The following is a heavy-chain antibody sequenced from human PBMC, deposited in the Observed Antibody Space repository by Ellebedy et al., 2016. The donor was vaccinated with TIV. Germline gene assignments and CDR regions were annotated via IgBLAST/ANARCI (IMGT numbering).Heavy chain of an antibody. CDR1: GFTFSSYG. Sequence: GESLKISCAASGFTFSSYGMHWVRQAPGKGLEWVAVIWYDGSNKYYADSVKGRFTISRDNSKNTLYLQMNSLRAEDTAVYYCAKGGYYDFWSGPDLWGQGTLVTVSS. CDR2: IWYDGSNK. V-gene: IGHV3-30*02. D-gene: IGHD3-3*01. J-gene: IGHJ5*02. CDR3: AKGGYYDFWSGPDL.